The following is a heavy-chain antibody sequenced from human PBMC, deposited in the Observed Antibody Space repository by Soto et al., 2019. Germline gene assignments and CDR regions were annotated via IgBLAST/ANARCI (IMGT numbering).Heavy chain of an antibody. CDR1: GFTFSNYG. J-gene: IGHJ6*02. CDR2: ISADGSNK. CDR3: EKGRGTGWNYYGLDG. D-gene: IGHD6-19*01. V-gene: IGHV3-30*18. Sequence: PGGSLRLSCAASGFTFSNYGMHWVRQAPGKGLEWVAVISADGSNKFYVDSVKGRFTISRDNSKNTVYLKMNSLRVEDTAVYYCEKGRGTGWNYYGLDGWGQGNTVSVSS.